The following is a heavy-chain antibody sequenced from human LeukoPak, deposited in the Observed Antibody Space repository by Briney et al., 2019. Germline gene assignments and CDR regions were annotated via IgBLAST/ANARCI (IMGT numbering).Heavy chain of an antibody. CDR1: GGSISTYY. CDR3: AREAVGWYSSSWYYFDY. CDR2: IHTSVGT. J-gene: IGHJ4*02. V-gene: IGHV4-4*07. D-gene: IGHD6-13*01. Sequence: SETLSLTCTVSGGSISTYYWSWIRQPAGKGLEWIGRIHTSVGTHYNPSLKSRVTLSVDTSKNQFSLKVTSVTAADTAVYYCAREAVGWYSSSWYYFDYWGQGAPVTVSS.